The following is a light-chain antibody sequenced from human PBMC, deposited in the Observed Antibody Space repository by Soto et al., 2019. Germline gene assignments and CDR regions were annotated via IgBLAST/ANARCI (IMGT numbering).Light chain of an antibody. V-gene: IGKV1-5*03. CDR3: QHYNGYSEA. Sequence: DIQMTQSPSTLSGSVGDRVTITCRASQTISSWLAWYQQKPGKAPKLLIYKASTLKNGVPSRFSGSGSGTEFTLTISSLQPDDFATYYCQHYNGYSEAFGQGTKVELK. J-gene: IGKJ1*01. CDR1: QTISSW. CDR2: KAS.